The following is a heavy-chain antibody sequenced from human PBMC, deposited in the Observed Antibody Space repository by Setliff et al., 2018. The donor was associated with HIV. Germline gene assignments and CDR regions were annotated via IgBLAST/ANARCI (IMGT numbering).Heavy chain of an antibody. D-gene: IGHD3-3*02. CDR1: GDSLSSGSYY. J-gene: IGHJ5*02. V-gene: IGHV4-61*09. CDR3: ARSDVLEFLEWSPEGCFDP. CDR2: IYTSGST. Sequence: TLTLTCTVSGDSLSSGSYYWSWIRQPAGKGLEWIGHIYTSGSTNYNPSLKSRVTISVDTSKNQFSLKLSSVTAADTAVYYCARSDVLEFLEWSPEGCFDPWGQGTLVTVSS.